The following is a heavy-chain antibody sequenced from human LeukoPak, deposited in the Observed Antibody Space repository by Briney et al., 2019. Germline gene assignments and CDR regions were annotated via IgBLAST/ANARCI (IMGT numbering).Heavy chain of an antibody. CDR2: IFPSGGEI. CDR3: ATYRQVLLPFES. CDR1: GFTFSTFA. J-gene: IGHJ4*02. V-gene: IGHV3-23*01. Sequence: GESLKISCVASGFTFSTFAMIWVRQPPGKGLEWVSSIFPSGGEIHYADSVRGRFTISRDNSKSTLSLQMNSLRVEDTAIYYCATYRQVLLPFESWGQGTLVTVSS. D-gene: IGHD2-8*02.